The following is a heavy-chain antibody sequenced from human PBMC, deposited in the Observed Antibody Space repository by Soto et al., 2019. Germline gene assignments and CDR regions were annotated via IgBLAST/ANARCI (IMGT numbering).Heavy chain of an antibody. J-gene: IGHJ6*03. V-gene: IGHV3-13*01. D-gene: IGHD6-19*01. CDR3: ARGTSSGYYYMDV. CDR2: IGTAGDT. CDR1: GFTFSSYD. Sequence: SGGGLVQPGGSLRLSCAASGFTFSSYDMHWVRQATGKGLEWVSAIGTAGDTYYPGSVKGRFTISRENAKNSLYLQMNSLRAGDTAVYYCARGTSSGYYYMDVWGKGTTVTVSS.